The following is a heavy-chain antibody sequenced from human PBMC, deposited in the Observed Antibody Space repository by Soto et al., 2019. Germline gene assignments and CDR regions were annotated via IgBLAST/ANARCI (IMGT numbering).Heavy chain of an antibody. D-gene: IGHD5-12*01. CDR2: ISSSSSYI. Sequence: GGSLRLSCAASGFTFSSYSMNWVRQAPGKGLEWVSSISSSSSYIYYADSVKGRFTISRDNAKNSLYLQMNSLRAEDTAVYYCARDRGLRFPNWFDPWGQGTLVTVSS. V-gene: IGHV3-21*01. CDR1: GFTFSSYS. CDR3: ARDRGLRFPNWFDP. J-gene: IGHJ5*02.